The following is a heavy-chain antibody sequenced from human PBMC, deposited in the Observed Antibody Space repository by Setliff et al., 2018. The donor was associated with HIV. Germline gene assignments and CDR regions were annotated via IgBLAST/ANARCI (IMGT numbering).Heavy chain of an antibody. CDR2: IYHSGST. V-gene: IGHV4-38-2*01. Sequence: PSETLSLTCAVSGYSISSGYYWGWIRQPPGKGLEWIGSIYHSGSTYYNPSLKSRVTISVDTSKNRFSLKLSSVTAADTAVYYCARQIAVAATPHYFDYWGQGTLVTVSS. CDR3: ARQIAVAATPHYFDY. J-gene: IGHJ4*02. CDR1: GYSISSGYY. D-gene: IGHD6-19*01.